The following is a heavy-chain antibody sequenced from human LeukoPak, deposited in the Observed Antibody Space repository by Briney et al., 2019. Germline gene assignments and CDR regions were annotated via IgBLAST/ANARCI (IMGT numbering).Heavy chain of an antibody. CDR3: ARSPPGYYYDSSGYYYFDY. D-gene: IGHD3-22*01. CDR2: IYYSGST. J-gene: IGHJ4*02. CDR1: GGSVSSSNYY. V-gene: IGHV4-61*01. Sequence: SETLFLTCTVSGGSVSSSNYYWSWIRQPPGKGLEWIGYIYYSGSTNYNPSLKSRVTISVETSNNQFSLKLSSVTAADTAVYYCARSPPGYYYDSSGYYYFDYWGQGTLVTVSS.